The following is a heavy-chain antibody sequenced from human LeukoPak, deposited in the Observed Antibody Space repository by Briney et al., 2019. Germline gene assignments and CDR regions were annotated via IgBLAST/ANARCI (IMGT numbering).Heavy chain of an antibody. CDR1: GFTFSSYW. CDR3: ARDFWSGHSDY. J-gene: IGHJ4*02. CDR2: IKLDGSET. D-gene: IGHD3-3*01. Sequence: GGSLRLSCAASGFTFSSYWMSRVRQAPGKGLEWVANIKLDGSETYYVDSVKGRFTISRDNAKKSLYLQLNSLRAEDTAVYYCARDFWSGHSDYWGQGTLVTVSS. V-gene: IGHV3-7*01.